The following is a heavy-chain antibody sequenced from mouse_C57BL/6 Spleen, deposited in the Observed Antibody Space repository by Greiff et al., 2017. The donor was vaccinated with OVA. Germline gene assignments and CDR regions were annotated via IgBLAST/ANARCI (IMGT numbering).Heavy chain of an antibody. CDR2: IYPGDGDT. CDR3: ARSQTGNYDAMDD. V-gene: IGHV1-80*01. J-gene: IGHJ4*01. Sequence: QVQLKESGAELVKPGASVKISCKASGYAFSSYWMNWVKQRPGKGLEWIGQIYPGDGDTNYNGKFKGKATLTADKSSSTAYMQLSSLTSEDSAVYFCARSQTGNYDAMDDWGQGTSVTVSS. D-gene: IGHD4-1*01. CDR1: GYAFSSYW.